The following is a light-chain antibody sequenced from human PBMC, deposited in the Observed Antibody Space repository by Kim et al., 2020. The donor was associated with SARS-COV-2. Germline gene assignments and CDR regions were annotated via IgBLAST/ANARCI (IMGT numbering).Light chain of an antibody. Sequence: DIQMTQSPSSLSASVGDRVTITCRASQSISSYLNWYQQKPGKAPKLLIYAASSLQSGVPSRFSGSGSGTDFTLTISSLQPEDFATYYCQQSYRTPRTFGQGTKREI. J-gene: IGKJ2*01. CDR3: QQSYRTPRT. V-gene: IGKV1-39*01. CDR2: AAS. CDR1: QSISSY.